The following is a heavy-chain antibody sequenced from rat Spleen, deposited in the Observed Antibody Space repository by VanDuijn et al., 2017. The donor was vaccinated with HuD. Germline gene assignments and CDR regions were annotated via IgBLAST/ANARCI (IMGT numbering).Heavy chain of an antibody. V-gene: IGHV5-31*01. CDR1: GFTFNNYW. Sequence: EVQLVESGGGLVQPGRSLTLSCVASGFTFNNYWMTWIRQAPGKGLEWVATITSGGYNTFYPDSVKGRFTISRDNANSILYLQMDSLRSDDTATYYCATAGSRVSRFAYWGQGTLVTVSS. CDR2: ITSGGYNT. J-gene: IGHJ3*01. D-gene: IGHD1-4*01. CDR3: ATAGSRVSRFAY.